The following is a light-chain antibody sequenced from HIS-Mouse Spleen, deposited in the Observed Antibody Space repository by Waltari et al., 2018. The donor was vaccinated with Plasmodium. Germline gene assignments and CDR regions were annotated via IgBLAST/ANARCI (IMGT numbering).Light chain of an antibody. CDR2: GAS. CDR3: QQYNNWSFT. V-gene: IGKV3-15*01. CDR1: QSVSSN. J-gene: IGKJ3*01. Sequence: ETAMTQSPATPSVSSGERASLSCTASQSVSSNLAWYQQKPGQAPRLLISGASTRATGIPARFSGIGSGTEFTLTISSLQSEDFAVYYCQQYNNWSFTFGPGTKVDIK.